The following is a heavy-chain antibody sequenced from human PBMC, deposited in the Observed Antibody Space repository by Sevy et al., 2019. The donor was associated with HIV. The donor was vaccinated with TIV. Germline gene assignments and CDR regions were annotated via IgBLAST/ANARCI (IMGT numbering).Heavy chain of an antibody. J-gene: IGHJ6*02. CDR1: GFIFSSYA. V-gene: IGHV3-23*01. CDR2: IRGSGGST. D-gene: IGHD3-22*01. CDR3: HGDYDSSQLASYYYYGMDV. Sequence: GGSLRLSCAASGFIFSSYAMSWVRQAPGKGLEWVSTIRGSGGSTYYADSVKGRFTISRDNSKNTLYFQMNSLRAEDTAVYYCHGDYDSSQLASYYYYGMDVWGQGTTVTVSS.